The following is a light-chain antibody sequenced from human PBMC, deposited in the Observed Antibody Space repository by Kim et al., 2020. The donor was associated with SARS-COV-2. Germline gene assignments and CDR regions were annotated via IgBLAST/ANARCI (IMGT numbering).Light chain of an antibody. CDR3: QAWDSSTHNYV. J-gene: IGLJ1*01. Sequence: SYELTQPPSVSVSPGQTASITCSGYKLGDKYVSWYQQKPGQSPVVVIYQHNQRPSGIPERFSGSNSGNTATLTISGTQAMDEADYYCQAWDSSTHNYVFG. CDR2: QHN. V-gene: IGLV3-1*01. CDR1: KLGDKY.